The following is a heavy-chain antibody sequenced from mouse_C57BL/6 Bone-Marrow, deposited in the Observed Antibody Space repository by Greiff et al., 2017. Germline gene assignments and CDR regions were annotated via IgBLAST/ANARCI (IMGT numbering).Heavy chain of an antibody. V-gene: IGHV1-81*01. CDR3: ARSGLRRFAY. D-gene: IGHD1-1*01. Sequence: QVQLKQSGAELARPGASVKLSCKASGYTFTSYGISWVKQRTGQGLEWIGEIYPRSGNTYYNEKFKGKATLTADKSSSTAYMELRSLTSEDSAVYVCARSGLRRFAYWGQGTLVTVAA. CDR1: GYTFTSYG. CDR2: IYPRSGNT. J-gene: IGHJ3*01.